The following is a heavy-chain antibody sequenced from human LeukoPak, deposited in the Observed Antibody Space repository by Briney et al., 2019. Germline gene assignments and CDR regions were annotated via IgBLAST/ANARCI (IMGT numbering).Heavy chain of an antibody. J-gene: IGHJ4*02. CDR1: GFTFSSYA. CDR3: ARESGFDY. CDR2: ISYDGSNK. V-gene: IGHV3-30-3*01. Sequence: GGSLRLSCAASGFTFSSYAMHWVRQAPGKGLEWVAVISYDGSNKYYADSVKGRFIISRDNSKNTLYLQMNSLRAEDTAVYYCARESGFDYWGQGTLVTVSS. D-gene: IGHD1-26*01.